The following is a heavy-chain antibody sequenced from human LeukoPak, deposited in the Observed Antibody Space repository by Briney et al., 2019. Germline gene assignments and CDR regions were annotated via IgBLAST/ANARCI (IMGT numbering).Heavy chain of an antibody. J-gene: IGHJ3*02. D-gene: IGHD2-15*01. CDR2: IYHSGST. CDR1: GYSISSGCY. V-gene: IGHV4-38-2*02. CDR3: ARSGCCSGGSCYSCTYDI. Sequence: SETLSLTCTVSGYSISSGCYWGWIRQPPGKGLEWIGSIYHSGSTYYNPSLKSRVTISIDTSKNQFSLKLSSVTAADTAVYYCARSGCCSGGSCYSCTYDIWGQGTMVTVSS.